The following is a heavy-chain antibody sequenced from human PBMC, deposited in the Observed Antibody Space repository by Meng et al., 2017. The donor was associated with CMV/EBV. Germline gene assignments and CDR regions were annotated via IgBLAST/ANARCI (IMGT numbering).Heavy chain of an antibody. J-gene: IGHJ4*02. Sequence: SETLSLTCTVSGGSVSSGTYYWSWIRQPPGKGLEWIGYVFYSGSTNYNPSLRSRVTISLDTSKTRFSLKLSSLTAADTAVYYCARVQDTASIDYWGQGTLVTVSS. V-gene: IGHV4-61*01. CDR3: ARVQDTASIDY. CDR2: VFYSGST. D-gene: IGHD5-18*01. CDR1: GGSVSSGTYY.